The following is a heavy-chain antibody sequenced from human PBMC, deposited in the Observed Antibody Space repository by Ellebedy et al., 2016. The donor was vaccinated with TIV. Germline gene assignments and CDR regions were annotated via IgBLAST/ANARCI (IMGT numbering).Heavy chain of an antibody. V-gene: IGHV5-51*01. D-gene: IGHD4-17*01. Sequence: GESLKISCSGSGSSFTSYWIGWVRQMPGKGLECMGIIYPGDSDTRYSPSFQGQVTISADKSISTAYLQWSSLRASDTAMYYCARHPDYEFDYWGQGTLVTVSS. CDR1: GSSFTSYW. CDR2: IYPGDSDT. CDR3: ARHPDYEFDY. J-gene: IGHJ4*02.